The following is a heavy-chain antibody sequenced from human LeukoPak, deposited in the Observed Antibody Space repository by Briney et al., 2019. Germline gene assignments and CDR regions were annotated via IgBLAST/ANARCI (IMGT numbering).Heavy chain of an antibody. D-gene: IGHD3-22*01. CDR1: GFTVSSNY. Sequence: GGSLRLSCAASGFTVSSNYMSWVRQAPGKGLEWVSVIYSGGSTYYADSVKGGFTISRDNSKNTLYLQMNSLRAEDTAVYYCARHYYYDSSNVDYWGQGTLVTVSS. V-gene: IGHV3-66*04. CDR3: ARHYYYDSSNVDY. CDR2: IYSGGST. J-gene: IGHJ4*02.